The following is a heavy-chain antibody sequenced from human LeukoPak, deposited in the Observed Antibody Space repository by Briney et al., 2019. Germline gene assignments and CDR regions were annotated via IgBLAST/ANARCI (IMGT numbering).Heavy chain of an antibody. CDR2: IRYDGSNK. CDR1: GFTFSGYG. V-gene: IGHV3-30*02. D-gene: IGHD5-18*01. CDR3: AKEEGYSHGWGFDY. J-gene: IGHJ4*02. Sequence: PGGSLRLSCAASGFTFSGYGMHWVRQAPGKGLEWVAFIRYDGSNKYYADSVKGRFTISRDNSKNTLYLQMNSLRAEDTAVYYCAKEEGYSHGWGFDYWGQGTLVTVSS.